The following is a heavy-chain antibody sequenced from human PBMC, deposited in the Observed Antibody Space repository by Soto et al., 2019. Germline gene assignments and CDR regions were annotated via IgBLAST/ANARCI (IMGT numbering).Heavy chain of an antibody. V-gene: IGHV4-31*03. J-gene: IGHJ4*02. CDR3: ARASGKYCSSTTCYTPYYFDY. D-gene: IGHD2-2*01. CDR1: GDSISSGGYY. Sequence: SETLSLTCTVSGDSISSGGYYWSWIRQHPGKGLEWIGYIYYSGSTYRNPSLRSRVTISEDTSKNQFSLKLSSVTAADSAVYYCARASGKYCSSTTCYTPYYFDYWGQGTLVTVSS. CDR2: IYYSGST.